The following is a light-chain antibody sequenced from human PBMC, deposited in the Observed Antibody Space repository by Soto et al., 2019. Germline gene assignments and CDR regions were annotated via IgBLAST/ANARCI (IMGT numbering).Light chain of an antibody. CDR3: QQYGSSPQA. CDR1: QSINGNY. CDR2: GAS. J-gene: IGKJ1*01. V-gene: IGKV3-20*01. Sequence: EIVLTQSPGTLSLSPGDRATLSCRASQSINGNYLHWYQQKPGQAPRLLIYGASSRATGIPDRFSGSGSGTDFTLTISRLEPEDFAVYYCQQYGSSPQAFGQGTKVDIK.